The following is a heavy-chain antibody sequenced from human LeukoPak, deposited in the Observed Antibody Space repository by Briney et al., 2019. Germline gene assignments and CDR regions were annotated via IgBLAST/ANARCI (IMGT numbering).Heavy chain of an antibody. CDR3: ARQGIRGVITGAFDI. V-gene: IGHV4-30-4*01. CDR2: IYYSGST. J-gene: IGHJ3*02. CDR1: GGSISSGGYY. D-gene: IGHD3-10*01. Sequence: SQTLSLTCTVSGGSISSGGYYWSWIRQPPGKGLEWIGYIYYSGSTYYNPSLKSRVTISVDTSKNQFSLKLSTVTAADTAVYYCARQGIRGVITGAFDIWGQGTMVTVSS.